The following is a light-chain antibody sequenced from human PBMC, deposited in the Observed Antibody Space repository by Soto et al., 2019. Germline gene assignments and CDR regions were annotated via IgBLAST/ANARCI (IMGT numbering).Light chain of an antibody. CDR2: FAS. Sequence: ERVMTQSPATLSVSPGEKATLSCRASQTVSNNLAWYQQKPGNDPRLLIYFASTRAPGIPARISGSGSGTEFTLTISTLQSEDFAVYYFQQYHEWPRTFGGGTPVETK. V-gene: IGKV3-15*01. CDR3: QQYHEWPRT. J-gene: IGKJ4*01. CDR1: QTVSNN.